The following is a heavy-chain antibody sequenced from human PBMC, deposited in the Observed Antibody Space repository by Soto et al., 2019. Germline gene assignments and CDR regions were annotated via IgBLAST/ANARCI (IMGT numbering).Heavy chain of an antibody. Sequence: QVQLVQSGAEVKNPGGSVKVSCKASGYTFSIDYMYWVRQAPGQGLEWMGIINPSEGSTNYAQKFQGRVTMTRDTSTNTVYMELSSLRSEDTAVYYCARGEPGTCVFEHWGQGTLVTVSS. V-gene: IGHV1-46*01. CDR3: ARGEPGTCVFEH. CDR2: INPSEGST. CDR1: GYTFSIDY. D-gene: IGHD1-7*01. J-gene: IGHJ4*02.